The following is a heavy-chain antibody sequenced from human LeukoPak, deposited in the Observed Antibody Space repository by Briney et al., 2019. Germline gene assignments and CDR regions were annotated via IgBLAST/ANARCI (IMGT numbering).Heavy chain of an antibody. CDR3: ARDRRMGGEWELDAFDI. CDR1: GGSISSYY. CDR2: IYYSGST. Sequence: SETLSLTCTVSGGSISSYYWSWIRQPPGKGLEWIGYIYYSGSTNYNPSLKSRVTISVDTSKNQFSLKLSSVTAADTAVYYCARDRRMGGEWELDAFDIWGQGTMVTVSS. J-gene: IGHJ3*02. V-gene: IGHV4-59*01. D-gene: IGHD1-26*01.